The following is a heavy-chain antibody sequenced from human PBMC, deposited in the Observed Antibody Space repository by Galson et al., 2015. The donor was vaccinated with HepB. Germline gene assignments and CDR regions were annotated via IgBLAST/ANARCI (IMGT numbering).Heavy chain of an antibody. D-gene: IGHD3-3*01. CDR3: ARHTSDFWSGDYAFDI. V-gene: IGHV5-51*01. J-gene: IGHJ3*02. Sequence: QSGAEVKKPGESLEISCQASGYSFSNYWIGWVRQMPGRGLEWMGIIYPGDSDSRYSPSFNGHVTISADKSINTVYLQWSSLKASDTAMYYCARHTSDFWSGDYAFDIWGQGTLVTVSS. CDR1: GYSFSNYW. CDR2: IYPGDSDS.